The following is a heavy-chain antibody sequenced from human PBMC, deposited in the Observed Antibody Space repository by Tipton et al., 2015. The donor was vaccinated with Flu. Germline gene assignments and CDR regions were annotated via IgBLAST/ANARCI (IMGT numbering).Heavy chain of an antibody. CDR3: ARSVPHYSGGYEHPQT. Sequence: QLVQSGAEVKKPGSSVKVSCKASGGTFSSYAISWVRQAPGQGLEWMGGIIPTFGTANYAQKFQGRVTITADESTSTAYMELSSLRSEDTAVYYCARSVPHYSGGYEHPQTWGQGTLVTVSS. J-gene: IGHJ4*02. CDR1: GGTFSSYA. CDR2: IIPTFGTA. D-gene: IGHD1-26*01. V-gene: IGHV1-69*01.